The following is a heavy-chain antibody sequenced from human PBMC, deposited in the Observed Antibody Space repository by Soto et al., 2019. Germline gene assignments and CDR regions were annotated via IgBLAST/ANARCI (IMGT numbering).Heavy chain of an antibody. V-gene: IGHV3-11*06. CDR3: VRGGGGGLFDP. J-gene: IGHJ5*02. Sequence: LRLSCAGSGFTFGDSYMIWIRQAPGKGLEWLSYISPGSRYPAYADSVKGRFTISRDNAKRSLYLQMMSLTAEDTTIYYCVRGGGGGLFDPWGQGTMVTVSS. CDR1: GFTFGDSY. CDR2: ISPGSRYP. D-gene: IGHD2-15*01.